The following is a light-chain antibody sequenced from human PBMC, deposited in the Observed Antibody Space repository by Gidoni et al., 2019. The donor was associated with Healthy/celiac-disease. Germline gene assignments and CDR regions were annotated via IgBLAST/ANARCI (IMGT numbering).Light chain of an antibody. CDR1: QSISSY. J-gene: IGKJ1*01. CDR2: AAS. Sequence: DIQMTQSPSSRSASVGDRVTITCRANQSISSYLNWYQQKPGNAPKLLIYAASSLQSGVPSRFSGSGSGTDFTLTISSLQPEDFAPYYCQQSYSTPRTFGQXTKVEIK. V-gene: IGKV1-39*01. CDR3: QQSYSTPRT.